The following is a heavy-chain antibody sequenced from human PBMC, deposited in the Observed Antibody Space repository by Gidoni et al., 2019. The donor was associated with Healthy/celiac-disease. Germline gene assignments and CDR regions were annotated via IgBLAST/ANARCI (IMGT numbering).Heavy chain of an antibody. CDR3: AKGGAEYSSSPLRYYYGMDV. CDR1: GFTFSSYG. CDR2: ISYDGSNK. Sequence: QVQLVESGGGVVQPGRSLRLSCAASGFTFSSYGMHWVRQAPGKGLEWVAVISYDGSNKYYADSVKGRFTISRENSKNTLYLQMNSLRAEDTAVYYCAKGGAEYSSSPLRYYYGMDVWGQGTTVTVSS. J-gene: IGHJ6*02. V-gene: IGHV3-30*18. D-gene: IGHD6-6*01.